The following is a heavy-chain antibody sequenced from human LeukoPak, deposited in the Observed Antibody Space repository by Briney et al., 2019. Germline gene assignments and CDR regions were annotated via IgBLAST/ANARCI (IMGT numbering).Heavy chain of an antibody. CDR2: IYYSGST. V-gene: IGHV4-39*01. D-gene: IGHD2-2*01. CDR1: GGSISSSSYY. J-gene: IGHJ3*02. Sequence: PSETLSLTCTVSGGSISSSSYYWGWIRQPPGKGLVGSGSIYYSGSTYYNPSLKSRVTISVDTSKNQFSLKLSSVTDADTAVYYCASLRDIVVVPAAIRGAFDIWGQGTMVTVSS. CDR3: ASLRDIVVVPAAIRGAFDI.